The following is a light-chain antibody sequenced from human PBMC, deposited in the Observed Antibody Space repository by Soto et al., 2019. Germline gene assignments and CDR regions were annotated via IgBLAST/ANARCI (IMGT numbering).Light chain of an antibody. J-gene: IGKJ5*01. V-gene: IGKV3-11*01. CDR1: QTFSSH. Sequence: EIVLIQSPATLSLSPGERATLSCRASQTFSSHLAWYQQKPGQAPRLLIYDASKRATGIPARFSGRGSGTDFTLTISSLEPEDFAGYYCQQRSNWPPVITFGQGTRLEIK. CDR3: QQRSNWPPVIT. CDR2: DAS.